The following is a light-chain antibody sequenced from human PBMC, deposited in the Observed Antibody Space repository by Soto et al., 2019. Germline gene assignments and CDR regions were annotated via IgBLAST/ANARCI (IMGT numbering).Light chain of an antibody. CDR2: GAS. CDR3: QQYGSSPLYT. Sequence: EIVLTQSPGTLSLSPGERATLSCRASQSVSSSYLAWYQQKPGQAPRLLIYGASSRATGIPDRLSGSGSGRDFPLTISRLEPEDFAVYYCQQYGSSPLYTFGEGTKLEIK. CDR1: QSVSSSY. V-gene: IGKV3-20*01. J-gene: IGKJ2*01.